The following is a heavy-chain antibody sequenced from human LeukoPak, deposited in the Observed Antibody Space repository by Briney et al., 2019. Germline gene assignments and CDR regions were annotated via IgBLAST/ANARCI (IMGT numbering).Heavy chain of an antibody. V-gene: IGHV4-34*01. D-gene: IGHD2-15*01. Sequence: SETLSLTCAVYGGSFSGYYWSWIRQPPGKGLEWIGEINHSGSTNYNPSLKSRVTISVDTSKNQFSLKLSSVTAADTAAYYCARRRFVAATRGWFDPWGQGTLVTVSS. CDR2: INHSGST. J-gene: IGHJ5*02. CDR3: ARRRFVAATRGWFDP. CDR1: GGSFSGYY.